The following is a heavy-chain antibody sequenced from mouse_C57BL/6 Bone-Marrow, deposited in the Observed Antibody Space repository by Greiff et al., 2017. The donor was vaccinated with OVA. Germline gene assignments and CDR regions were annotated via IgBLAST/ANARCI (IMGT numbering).Heavy chain of an antibody. D-gene: IGHD1-1*02. J-gene: IGHJ2*01. Sequence: VKLQESGAELVKPGASVKLSCKASGYTFTSYWMHWVKQRPGQGLEWIGMIHPNSGSTNYNEKFKSKATLTLDKSSSTAYMQLSSLTSEDYAVYYCARSGYGSNPDYWGQGTTLTVSS. CDR3: ARSGYGSNPDY. CDR2: IHPNSGST. V-gene: IGHV1-64*01. CDR1: GYTFTSYW.